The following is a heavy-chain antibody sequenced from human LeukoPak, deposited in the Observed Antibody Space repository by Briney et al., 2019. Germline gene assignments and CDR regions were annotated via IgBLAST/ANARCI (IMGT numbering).Heavy chain of an antibody. D-gene: IGHD4-17*01. CDR2: IYSGGST. CDR3: ARGEDYGDPMVY. Sequence: PGGSLRLSCAASGFTVSSNYMSWVRQAPGKGLGWVSAIYSGGSTYYADSVKGRFTISRDNSKNTLYLQMNSLRAEDTAVYYCARGEDYGDPMVYWGQGTLVTVSS. CDR1: GFTVSSNY. J-gene: IGHJ4*02. V-gene: IGHV3-53*01.